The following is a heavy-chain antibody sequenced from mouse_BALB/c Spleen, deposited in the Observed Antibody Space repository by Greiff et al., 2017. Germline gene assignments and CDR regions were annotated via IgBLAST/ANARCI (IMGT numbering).Heavy chain of an antibody. D-gene: IGHD2-4*01. CDR2: IYWDDDK. V-gene: IGHV8-12*01. J-gene: IGHJ1*01. CDR3: ARRTMIGGYWYFDG. Sequence: QVTLKVSGPGILQPSQTLSLTCSFSGFSLRTSGMGVSWIRQPSGKGLEWLAHIYWDDDKRYNPSLKSRLTISKDTSRNQVFLKITSVDTADTATYYCARRTMIGGYWYFDGWGAGTTVTVSS. CDR1: GFSLRTSGMG.